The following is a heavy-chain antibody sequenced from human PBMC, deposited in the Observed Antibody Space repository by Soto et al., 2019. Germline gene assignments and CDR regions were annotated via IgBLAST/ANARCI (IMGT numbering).Heavy chain of an antibody. V-gene: IGHV4-34*01. J-gene: IGHJ6*02. D-gene: IGHD3-3*01. CDR1: GGSFSGHY. CDR2: INPSGST. Sequence: SETLSLTCAVDGGSFSGHYWSWIRQPPGKGLEWIGEINPSGSTNYNPSLKSRVTISADTSRNQFTLKLSSVTAADTAVFYCARGGITMYDYALDVWGQGTTVTVSS. CDR3: ARGGITMYDYALDV.